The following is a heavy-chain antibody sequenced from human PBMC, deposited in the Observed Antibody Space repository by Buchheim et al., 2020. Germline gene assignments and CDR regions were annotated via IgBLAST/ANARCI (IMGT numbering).Heavy chain of an antibody. J-gene: IGHJ6*02. CDR3: ARDPMIVVVRTYYYYGMDV. Sequence: EVQLVESGGGLVQPGGSLRLSCAASGFTFSSYWMSWVRQAPGKGLEWVANIKQDGSEKYYVDSVKGRFTISRDNAKSSLYLQMNSLRAEDTAVNYCARDPMIVVVRTYYYYGMDVWGQGTT. D-gene: IGHD3-22*01. CDR2: IKQDGSEK. CDR1: GFTFSSYW. V-gene: IGHV3-7*01.